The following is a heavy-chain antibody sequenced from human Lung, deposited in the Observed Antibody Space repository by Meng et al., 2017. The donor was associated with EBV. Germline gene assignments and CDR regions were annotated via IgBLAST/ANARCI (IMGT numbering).Heavy chain of an antibody. V-gene: IGHV4-31*03. D-gene: IGHD6-19*01. J-gene: IGHJ4*02. CDR2: IYYSGST. Sequence: QVRLQESGPGLVKHSQTLSLPCTVSGGSVDSGAYYWSWSRQRPGKGLEWIGYIYYSGSTFYTPSLKSRATLSVDTSKNQFSLKLNSVTAADTAVYYCARLRLVWMFDYWGQGALVTVSS. CDR3: ARLRLVWMFDY. CDR1: GGSVDSGAYY.